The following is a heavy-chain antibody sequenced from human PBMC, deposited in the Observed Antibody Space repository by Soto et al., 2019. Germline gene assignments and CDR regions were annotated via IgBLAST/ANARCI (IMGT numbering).Heavy chain of an antibody. CDR1: GFTFSSYS. J-gene: IGHJ6*02. CDR3: ASVGATTRYYYYGMDV. D-gene: IGHD1-26*01. CDR2: ISSSSSTI. Sequence: GGSLRLSCAASGFTFSSYSMNWVRQAPGKGLEWVSYISSSSSTIYYADSVKGRFTISRDNAKNSLYLQMNSLRDEDTAVYYCASVGATTRYYYYGMDVWGQGTTVTVSS. V-gene: IGHV3-48*02.